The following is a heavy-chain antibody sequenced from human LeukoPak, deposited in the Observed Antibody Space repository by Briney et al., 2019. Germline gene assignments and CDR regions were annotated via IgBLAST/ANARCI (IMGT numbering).Heavy chain of an antibody. D-gene: IGHD5-18*01. V-gene: IGHV4-59*01. J-gene: IGHJ3*02. CDR3: AREPGYLAAFDI. CDR1: GGSISSYY. Sequence: SETLSLTCTVSGGSISSYYWSWIRQPPGKGLEWIGYIYYSGSTNYNPSLKSRVTISVDTSKNQFSLKLSSVTAADTAVYYCAREPGYLAAFDIWGQGTMVTVSS. CDR2: IYYSGST.